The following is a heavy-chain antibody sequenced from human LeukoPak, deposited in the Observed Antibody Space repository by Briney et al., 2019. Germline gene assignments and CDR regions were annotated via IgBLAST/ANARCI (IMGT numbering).Heavy chain of an antibody. Sequence: GASVKVSCKASGYTFTSYTIHWVRQAPGQRPEWMGWISAGNGNTIYSQKFQGRVTITRDTSASTAYMELSSLRSEDTAVYYCASGSGTYYHQGYWGQGTLVTVSS. CDR1: GYTFTSYT. V-gene: IGHV1-3*01. CDR2: ISAGNGNT. J-gene: IGHJ4*02. CDR3: ASGSGTYYHQGY. D-gene: IGHD1-26*01.